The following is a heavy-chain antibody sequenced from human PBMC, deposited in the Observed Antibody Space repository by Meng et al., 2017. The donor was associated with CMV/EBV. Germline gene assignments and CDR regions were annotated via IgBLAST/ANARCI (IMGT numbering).Heavy chain of an antibody. J-gene: IGHJ5*02. CDR1: GYSFTSYW. Sequence: KGSGYSFTSYWIGWVRQKRGKGLEWMGIIYPGDSGTRYSPSFQGQVTISADKSISTAYLQWSSLKASDTAMYYCARRYGSGSYWFDPWGQGTLVTVSS. CDR2: IYPGDSGT. CDR3: ARRYGSGSYWFDP. V-gene: IGHV5-51*01. D-gene: IGHD3-10*01.